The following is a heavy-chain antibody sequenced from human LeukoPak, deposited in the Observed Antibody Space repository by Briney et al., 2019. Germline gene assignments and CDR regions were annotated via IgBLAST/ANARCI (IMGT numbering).Heavy chain of an antibody. CDR3: ARPISSQGYFGVVID. V-gene: IGHV4-38-2*01. Sequence: SETLSLTCAVSGYSIGSASYWGWIRQPPGKGLEWIGNIYHSGSPYYNPSLKSRVTTSVDTSKNQFSLKLSSVTAADTAVYYCARPISSQGYFGVVIDWGQGTLVTVSS. D-gene: IGHD3-3*01. CDR2: IYHSGSP. CDR1: GYSIGSASY. J-gene: IGHJ4*02.